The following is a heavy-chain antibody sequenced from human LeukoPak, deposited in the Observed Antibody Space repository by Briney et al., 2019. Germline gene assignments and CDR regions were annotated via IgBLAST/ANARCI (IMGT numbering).Heavy chain of an antibody. Sequence: KPSETLSLTCTVSGGSMSPYHWSWIRQPPGKGLEWIGEINHSGSTNYNPSLKSRVTISVDTSKNQFSLKLSSVTAADTAVYYCARKNYYDSSGYYYRRGSFDYWGQGTLVTVSS. CDR1: GGSMSPYH. V-gene: IGHV4-34*01. CDR3: ARKNYYDSSGYYYRRGSFDY. D-gene: IGHD3-22*01. J-gene: IGHJ4*02. CDR2: INHSGST.